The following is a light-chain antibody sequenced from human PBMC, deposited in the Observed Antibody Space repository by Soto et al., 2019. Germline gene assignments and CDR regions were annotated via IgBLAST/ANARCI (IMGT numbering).Light chain of an antibody. V-gene: IGLV2-14*01. CDR1: SSDVGGYNY. Sequence: SALTQPASLSGSPGQSITISCTGTSSDVGGYNYVSWYQQHPGKAPKLMIYDVSNRPSGGSNRFSGSKSGNTASLTISGLQAEDEADYYCSSYTSSSPYVFGTGTKVTVL. J-gene: IGLJ1*01. CDR2: DVS. CDR3: SSYTSSSPYV.